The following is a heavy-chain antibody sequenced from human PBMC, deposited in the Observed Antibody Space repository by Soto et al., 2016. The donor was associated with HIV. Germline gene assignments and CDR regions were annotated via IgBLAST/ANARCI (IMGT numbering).Heavy chain of an antibody. D-gene: IGHD4-17*01. CDR1: GFTVSSNY. CDR2: IYSGGST. V-gene: IGHV3-66*04. CDR3: ASHLGGTTVTSDY. J-gene: IGHJ4*02. Sequence: EVQLVESGGGLVQPGGSLRLSCAASGFTVSSNYMSWVRQAPGKGLEWVSVIYSGGSTYYADSVKGRFTISRDNSKNTLYLQMNSLRAEDTAVYYCASHLGGTTVTSDYWGQGTLVTVSS.